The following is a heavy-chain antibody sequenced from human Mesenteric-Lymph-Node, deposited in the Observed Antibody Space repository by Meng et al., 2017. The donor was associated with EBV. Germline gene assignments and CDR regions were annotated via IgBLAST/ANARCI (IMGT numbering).Heavy chain of an antibody. CDR3: ARDSDYGGYFFDS. D-gene: IGHD4-17*01. CDR1: GGSISSGSYY. CDR2: IHHSGAT. J-gene: IGHJ4*02. Sequence: QVHLKESGPGLVKPSQTLSLTCVVSGGSISSGSYYWNWIRQSPETGLEWIGYIHHSGATYYNPSLGSRLTMSIDTSNNRFSLKVASVTAADTAVYFCARDSDYGGYFFDSWGQGTLVTVSP. V-gene: IGHV4-30-4*01.